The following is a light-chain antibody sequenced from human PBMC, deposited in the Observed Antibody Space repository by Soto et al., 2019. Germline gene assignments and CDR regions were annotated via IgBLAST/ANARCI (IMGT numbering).Light chain of an antibody. CDR1: SSDVAAYNY. Sequence: QSALTQPPSASGSPGQSVTISCTGTSSDVAAYNYVSWYQQHPGKAPKLLIYEVSERPSGVPDRFSGAKSANTASLTVSGRQAEDEADYYCSSYAGNNNLVFGGGTKLTVL. CDR2: EVS. J-gene: IGLJ2*01. V-gene: IGLV2-8*01. CDR3: SSYAGNNNLV.